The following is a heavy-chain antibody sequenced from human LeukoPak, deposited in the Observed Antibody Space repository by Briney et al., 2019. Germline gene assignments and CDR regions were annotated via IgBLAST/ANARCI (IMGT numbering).Heavy chain of an antibody. V-gene: IGHV4-34*01. D-gene: IGHD2-2*01. CDR1: GGSFSGYY. CDR2: INHSGST. Sequence: SETLSLTCAVYGGSFSGYYWSWIRQPPGKGLEWIGEINHSGSTNYNPSLKSRVTISVDTSKNQFSLKLSSVTAADTAVYYCARGGALQVVPAGHYFDYWGQGTLVTVSS. CDR3: ARGGALQVVPAGHYFDY. J-gene: IGHJ4*02.